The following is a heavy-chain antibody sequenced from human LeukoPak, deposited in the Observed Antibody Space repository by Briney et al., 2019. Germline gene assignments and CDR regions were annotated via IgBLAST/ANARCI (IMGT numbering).Heavy chain of an antibody. V-gene: IGHV1-2*02. CDR1: GYTFTGYY. Sequence: GASVKVSCKASGYTFTGYYMHWVRQAPGQGLEWMGWINPNSGATNYAQKFQGRVTMTRDTSISTAYMELSRLKSDDTAVYYCARGGRYCSSSTCYYDYWGQGTLVTVSS. J-gene: IGHJ4*02. CDR3: ARGGRYCSSSTCYYDY. D-gene: IGHD2-2*01. CDR2: INPNSGAT.